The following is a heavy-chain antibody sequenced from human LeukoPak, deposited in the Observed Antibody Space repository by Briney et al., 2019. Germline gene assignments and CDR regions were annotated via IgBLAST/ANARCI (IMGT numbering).Heavy chain of an antibody. V-gene: IGHV3-30*02. D-gene: IGHD4-23*01. J-gene: IGHJ4*02. CDR2: MRYDGTNK. Sequence: PGGSLRLSCAASGFTFSSSAMHWVRQAPGKGLEWVAFMRYDGTNKYYADSVKGRFTISRDTSKNTLYLQMNSLRTEDTAVYYCAKDDYGGFDYWGQGTLVTVSS. CDR3: AKDDYGGFDY. CDR1: GFTFSSSA.